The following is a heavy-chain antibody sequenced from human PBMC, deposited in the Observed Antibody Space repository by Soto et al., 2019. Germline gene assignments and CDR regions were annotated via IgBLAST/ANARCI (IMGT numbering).Heavy chain of an antibody. D-gene: IGHD1-26*01. V-gene: IGHV5-51*01. Sequence: GESRKIACTGSGYSFTSYWIGWVRQMPGKGLECMGIIYPGDSDTRYSPSFQGQVTISADHSISTAYLQWSSLKASDTAMYYCARLSGSYYFDYLGKGNLVTVYS. CDR2: IYPGDSDT. CDR1: GYSFTSYW. J-gene: IGHJ4*02. CDR3: ARLSGSYYFDY.